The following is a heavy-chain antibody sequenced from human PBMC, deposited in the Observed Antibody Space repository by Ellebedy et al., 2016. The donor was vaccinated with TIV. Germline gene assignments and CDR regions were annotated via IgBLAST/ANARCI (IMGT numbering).Heavy chain of an antibody. CDR3: ARDGTILVPAADMDV. J-gene: IGHJ6*03. CDR1: GYLISDSYY. Sequence: GSLRLSCTVSGYLISDSYYWGWIRQPPGKGLEWIGNGYHSGSTFYNPSLKSRVSISVDTTKNQFSLRLASVTAADTAVYYCARDGTILVPAADMDVWGKGTTVTVAS. D-gene: IGHD2-2*01. V-gene: IGHV4-38-2*02. CDR2: GYHSGST.